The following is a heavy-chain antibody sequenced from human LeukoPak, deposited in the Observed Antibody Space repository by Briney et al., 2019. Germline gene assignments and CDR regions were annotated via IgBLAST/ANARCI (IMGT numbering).Heavy chain of an antibody. CDR2: ISSNGGST. CDR1: GFTFSSYA. Sequence: GGSLRLSCAASGFTFSSYAMHWVRQAPGKGLEYVSAISSNGGSTYYANSVKGRFTISRDNSKNTLYLQMGSLRAEDMAVYYCARGGLYSSSFGADYWGQGTLVTVSS. D-gene: IGHD6-6*01. CDR3: ARGGLYSSSFGADY. V-gene: IGHV3-64*01. J-gene: IGHJ4*02.